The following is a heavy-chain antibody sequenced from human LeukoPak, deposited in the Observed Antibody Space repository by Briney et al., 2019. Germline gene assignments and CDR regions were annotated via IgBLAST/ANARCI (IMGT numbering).Heavy chain of an antibody. D-gene: IGHD6-19*01. V-gene: IGHV4-59*08. CDR3: ARHLAVADPFDY. J-gene: IGHJ4*02. CDR2: IYYSGST. Sequence: SETLSLTCTVSGGSISSYYWSWIRQPPGKGLEWIGYIYYSGSTNYNPSLKSRVTISVDTSKNQFSLKLSSVTAADTAGYYCARHLAVADPFDYWGQGTLVTVSS. CDR1: GGSISSYY.